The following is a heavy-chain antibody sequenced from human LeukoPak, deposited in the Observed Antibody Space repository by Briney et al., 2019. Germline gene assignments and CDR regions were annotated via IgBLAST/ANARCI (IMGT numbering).Heavy chain of an antibody. J-gene: IGHJ3*02. CDR2: ISSSSYI. CDR1: GFTFSSYS. D-gene: IGHD6-6*01. V-gene: IGHV3-21*01. CDR3: ARASRYSSSSAFDI. Sequence: GGSLRLSCAASGFTFSSYSMNWVRQAPGKGLEWVSSISSSSYIYYADSVKGRFTISRDNAKNSLYLQMNSLRAEDTAVYYCARASRYSSSSAFDIWGQGTMVTVSS.